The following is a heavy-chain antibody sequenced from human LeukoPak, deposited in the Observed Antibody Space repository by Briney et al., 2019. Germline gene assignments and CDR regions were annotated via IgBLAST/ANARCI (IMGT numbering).Heavy chain of an antibody. J-gene: IGHJ4*02. CDR2: INPRSGET. D-gene: IGHD3-10*01. V-gene: IGHV1-2*02. CDR1: GYSLIVYY. Sequence: ASVKVSCRASGYSLIVYYMHWIRQAPGQGLEWMGWINPRSGETKYVQKFQGRVTMTRDTSTSTVYMELSSLRSEDTAVYYCARAMVRGVNFDYWGQGTLVTVSS. CDR3: ARAMVRGVNFDY.